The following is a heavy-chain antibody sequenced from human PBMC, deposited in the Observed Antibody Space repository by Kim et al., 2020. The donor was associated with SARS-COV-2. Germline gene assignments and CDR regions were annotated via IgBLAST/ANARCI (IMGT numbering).Heavy chain of an antibody. D-gene: IGHD2-15*01. Sequence: GGSLRLSCTASGFTFGDCYMTWIRQTPGNGLEWVSYITSGGSTIYYSDSVKGRFTISRDNTKNSVYLQMNSLRSEDSALYYCASGLLGYCCGPTCYFDS. CDR3: ASGLLGYCCGPTCYFDS. J-gene: IGHJ4*01. V-gene: IGHV3-11*04. CDR2: ITSGGSTI. CDR1: GFTFGDCY.